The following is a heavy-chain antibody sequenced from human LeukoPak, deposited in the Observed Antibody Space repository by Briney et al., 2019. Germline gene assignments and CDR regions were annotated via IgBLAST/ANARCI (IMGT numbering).Heavy chain of an antibody. D-gene: IGHD3-10*01. Sequence: PSETLSLTCTVAGGSISSSSFYWGWIRQPPGKGLEWIASIHYSGNTYHNPSLRSRVTTSVDTSKNQISLKLNSVIAADTAVYFCARGYGSGNNWFDPWGQGTLVTVSS. J-gene: IGHJ5*02. CDR1: GGSISSSSFY. CDR2: IHYSGNT. CDR3: ARGYGSGNNWFDP. V-gene: IGHV4-39*01.